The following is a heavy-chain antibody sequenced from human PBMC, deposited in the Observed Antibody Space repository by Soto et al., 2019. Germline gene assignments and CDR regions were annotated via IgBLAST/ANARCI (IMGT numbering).Heavy chain of an antibody. CDR1: GGSISSGGYY. CDR2: IYYSGST. CDR3: ARESRYYGSGGREMGYYYYYYMDV. V-gene: IGHV4-31*03. J-gene: IGHJ6*03. Sequence: SETLSLTCTVSGGSISSGGYYWSWIRQHPGKGLEWIGYIYYSGSTYYNPSLKSRVTISVDTSKNQFSLKLSSVTAADTAVYYCARESRYYGSGGREMGYYYYYYMDVWGKGTTVTVSS. D-gene: IGHD3-10*01.